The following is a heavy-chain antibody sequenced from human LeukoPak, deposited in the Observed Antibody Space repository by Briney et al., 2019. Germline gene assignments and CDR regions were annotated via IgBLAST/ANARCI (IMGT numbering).Heavy chain of an antibody. Sequence: GGSLRLSCAASGFTFSDYYMSWIRQAPGKGLEWVSYISSSGSTIYYADSVKGRFTISRDNAKNSLYLQMNSLRAEDTAVYYCSRHEYYTSGWYIYWGQGTLVTVSS. CDR3: SRHEYYTSGWYIY. CDR2: ISSSGSTI. J-gene: IGHJ4*02. V-gene: IGHV3-11*01. CDR1: GFTFSDYY. D-gene: IGHD6-19*01.